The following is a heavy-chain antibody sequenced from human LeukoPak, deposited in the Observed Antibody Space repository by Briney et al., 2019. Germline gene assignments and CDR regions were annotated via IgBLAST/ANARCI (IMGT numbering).Heavy chain of an antibody. V-gene: IGHV3-23*01. Sequence: GGSLRLSCRTSGFTFSSYAMSWVRQAPGKGLEWVSSFSGSGGSTYYAESVKGRFTISRDNSKNTLYLQMNSLRAEDTAVYYCAKDERRITIFGVASNYWGQGTLVTVSA. CDR1: GFTFSSYA. D-gene: IGHD3-3*01. CDR2: FSGSGGST. J-gene: IGHJ4*02. CDR3: AKDERRITIFGVASNY.